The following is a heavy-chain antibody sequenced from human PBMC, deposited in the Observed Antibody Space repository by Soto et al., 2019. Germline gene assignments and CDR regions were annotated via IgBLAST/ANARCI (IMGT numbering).Heavy chain of an antibody. Sequence: QVQLQESGPGLVKPSETLSLTCTVSGGPISSYHWSWMRQTPGKGLEWIGYIHYSGSTNYNPSLRSRVTISVDTSRNQFSLSLRSVTAADTAVYYCTGDRNNRVWYKYWGQGTLVTVPS. CDR2: IHYSGST. D-gene: IGHD6-19*01. J-gene: IGHJ4*02. CDR1: GGPISSYH. CDR3: TGDRNNRVWYKY. V-gene: IGHV4-59*01.